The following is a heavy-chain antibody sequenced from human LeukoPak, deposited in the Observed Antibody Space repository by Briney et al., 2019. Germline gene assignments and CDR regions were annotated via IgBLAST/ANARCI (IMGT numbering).Heavy chain of an antibody. V-gene: IGHV4-31*03. J-gene: IGHJ3*02. CDR3: ARGSDYGDYLGRNAFDI. CDR1: GGSISSGGYY. Sequence: SETQSLTCTVSGGSISSGGYYWSWIRQHPGKGLEWIGYIYYSGSTYYNPSLKSRVTISVDTSKNQFSLKLSSVTAADTAVYYCARGSDYGDYLGRNAFDIWGQGTMVTVSS. D-gene: IGHD4-17*01. CDR2: IYYSGST.